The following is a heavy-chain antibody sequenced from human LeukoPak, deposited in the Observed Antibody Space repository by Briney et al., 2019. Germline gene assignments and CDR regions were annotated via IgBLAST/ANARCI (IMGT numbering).Heavy chain of an antibody. CDR3: ARVSVPPAGLFDY. CDR1: GFTFSSYS. V-gene: IGHV3-21*01. D-gene: IGHD2-2*01. Sequence: GGSLRLSCAASGFTFSSYSMNWVRQAPGKGLEWVSSISSSSTYIYYADSVKGRFTISRDNAKNSLFLQMNSLRAEDTAVYYCARVSVPPAGLFDYWGQGTLVTVSS. J-gene: IGHJ4*02. CDR2: ISSSSTYI.